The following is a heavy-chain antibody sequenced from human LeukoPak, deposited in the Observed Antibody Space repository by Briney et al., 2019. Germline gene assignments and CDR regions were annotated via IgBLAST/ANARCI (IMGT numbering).Heavy chain of an antibody. J-gene: IGHJ4*02. V-gene: IGHV2-5*01. CDR2: IYWNDDK. Sequence: SGPTLVNPTQTLTLTCTFSGFALSTSGVGVGWIRQPPGKALEWLALIYWNDDKRYSPSLKSRRTITKDTSKNQVVITMTNMDPVDTATYYCAHRRSYYDSSGYYYVTPPSYYFDYWGQGTLVTVSS. CDR1: GFALSTSGVG. CDR3: AHRRSYYDSSGYYYVTPPSYYFDY. D-gene: IGHD3-22*01.